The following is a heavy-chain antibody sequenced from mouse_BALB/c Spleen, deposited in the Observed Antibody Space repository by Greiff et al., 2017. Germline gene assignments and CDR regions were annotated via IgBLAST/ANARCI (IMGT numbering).Heavy chain of an antibody. CDR2: ISSGGSYT. J-gene: IGHJ2*01. CDR1: GFTFSSFG. D-gene: IGHD2-10*01. V-gene: IGHV5-6*03. CDR3: ARSYYGNYY. Sequence: EVMLVESGGGLVQPGGSRKLSCAASGFTFSSFGMHWVRQAPEKGLEWVAYISSGGSYTYYPDSVKGRFTISRDNAKNTLYLQMSSLKSEDTAMYYCARSYYGNYYWGQGTTLTVSS.